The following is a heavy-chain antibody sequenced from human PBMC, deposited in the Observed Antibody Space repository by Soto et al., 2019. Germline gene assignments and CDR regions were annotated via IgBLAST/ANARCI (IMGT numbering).Heavy chain of an antibody. D-gene: IGHD4-17*01. J-gene: IGHJ4*02. Sequence: LRLSCAASGFTFSSYAMSWVRQAPGKGLQWVSAISGSGGSTYYADSVKGRFTISRDNSKNTLYLQMNSLRAEDTAVYYCAKDGGYGDYLYYFAFRGQGSLVTVSS. CDR2: ISGSGGST. CDR3: AKDGGYGDYLYYFAF. V-gene: IGHV3-23*01. CDR1: GFTFSSYA.